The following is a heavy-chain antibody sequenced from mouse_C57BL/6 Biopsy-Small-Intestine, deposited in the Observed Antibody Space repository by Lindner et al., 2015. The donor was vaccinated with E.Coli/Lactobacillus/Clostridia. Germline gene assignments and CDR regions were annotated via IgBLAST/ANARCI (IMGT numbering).Heavy chain of an antibody. CDR3: ARGYSNYGFGY. D-gene: IGHD2-5*01. J-gene: IGHJ3*01. CDR2: IYPRDGRT. V-gene: IGHV1-85*01. CDR1: GYVFSSSW. Sequence: VQLQESGPELVKPGASVKISCKASGYVFSSSWMNWVKQRPGQGLEWIGWIYPRDGRTQYSEKFKGKATLTVDTSSRTAHMELHSLTSEDSAVYFCARGYSNYGFGYWGQGTLVTVSA.